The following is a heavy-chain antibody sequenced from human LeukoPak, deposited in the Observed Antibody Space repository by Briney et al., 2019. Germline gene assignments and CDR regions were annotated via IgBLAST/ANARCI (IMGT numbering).Heavy chain of an antibody. CDR3: ARGGYCGGDCYFYY. J-gene: IGHJ4*02. CDR1: GGSISSATYY. Sequence: PSQTLSLTCTVSGGSISSATYYWNWIRQPAGKGLEWIGRVYSSGSTNYNPSLKSRVSISVDTSKNQFSLRLSSVTAADTAVYYCARGGYCGGDCYFYYWGQGTLVTVSS. CDR2: VYSSGST. V-gene: IGHV4-61*02. D-gene: IGHD2-21*02.